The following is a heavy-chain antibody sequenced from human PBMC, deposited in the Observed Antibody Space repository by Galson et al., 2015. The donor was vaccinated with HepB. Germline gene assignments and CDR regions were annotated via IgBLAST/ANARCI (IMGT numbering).Heavy chain of an antibody. CDR1: GYTFTSYG. V-gene: IGHV1-18*01. CDR2: ISAYNGNT. Sequence: SVKVSCKASGYTFTSYGISWVRQAPGQGLEWMGWISAYNGNTNYAQKLQGRVTMTTDTSTSTAYMELRSLRSDDTAVYYCARGWTYDFWSPSLPSWFDPWGQGTLVTVSS. J-gene: IGHJ5*02. CDR3: ARGWTYDFWSPSLPSWFDP. D-gene: IGHD3-3*01.